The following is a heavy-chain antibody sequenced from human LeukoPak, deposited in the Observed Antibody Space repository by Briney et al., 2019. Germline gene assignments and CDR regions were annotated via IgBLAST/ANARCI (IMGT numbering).Heavy chain of an antibody. D-gene: IGHD2-2*01. CDR1: GYTFTGYY. J-gene: IGHJ6*03. CDR2: INPNSGGT. CDR3: ARDGIVVVPAAPHYYYYYMDV. Sequence: ASVKVSCTASGYTFTGYYMHWVRQAPGQGLEWMGWINPNSGGTNYAQKFQGRVTMTRDTSISTAYMELSRLRSDDTAVYYCARDGIVVVPAAPHYYYYYMDVWGKGTTVTISS. V-gene: IGHV1-2*02.